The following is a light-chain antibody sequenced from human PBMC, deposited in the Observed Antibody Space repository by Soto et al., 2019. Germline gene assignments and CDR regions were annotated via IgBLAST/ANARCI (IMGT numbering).Light chain of an antibody. Sequence: DIQMTQSPSFLSASVGDRVTITCRASQPIDYFLNWYQQKPGKAPKVLIYAASTLQSGVPPRFTGSGSGTDFALTISSLQPDDFATYYCHQSAGALTWTFGQGTRVEAK. CDR2: AAS. V-gene: IGKV1-39*01. J-gene: IGKJ1*01. CDR1: QPIDYF. CDR3: HQSAGALTWT.